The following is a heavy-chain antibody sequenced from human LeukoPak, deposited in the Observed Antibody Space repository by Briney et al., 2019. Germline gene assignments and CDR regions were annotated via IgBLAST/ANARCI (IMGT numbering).Heavy chain of an antibody. CDR1: GGAFSGYY. CDR3: ARDYGGSSPFDY. J-gene: IGHJ4*02. D-gene: IGHD4-23*01. Sequence: SETLSLTCAVYGGAFSGYYWSWIRQPPGKGLEWIGEINHSGSTNYNPSLKSRVTISVDTSKNQFSLKLSSVTAADTAVYYCARDYGGSSPFDYWGQGTLVTVSS. V-gene: IGHV4-34*01. CDR2: INHSGST.